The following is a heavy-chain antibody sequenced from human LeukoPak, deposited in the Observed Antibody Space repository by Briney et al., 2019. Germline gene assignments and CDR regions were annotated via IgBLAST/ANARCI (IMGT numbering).Heavy chain of an antibody. D-gene: IGHD3-9*01. V-gene: IGHV1-2*02. J-gene: IGHJ4*02. CDR3: ARVRPYDILTGYQIWPDYFDY. CDR1: GYTFTSYY. Sequence: RWASVKVSCKASGYTFTSYYMHWVRQAPGQGLEWMGWINPNSGGTNYAQKFQGRVTMTRDTSISTAYMELSRLRSDDTAVYYCARVRPYDILTGYQIWPDYFDYWGQGTLVTVSS. CDR2: INPNSGGT.